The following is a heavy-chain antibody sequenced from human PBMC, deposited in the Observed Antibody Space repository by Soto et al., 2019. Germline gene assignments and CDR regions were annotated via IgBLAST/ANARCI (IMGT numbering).Heavy chain of an antibody. Sequence: ASVKVSCKASGYTFTSYGISWVRQAPGQGLEWMGWISAYNGNTNYAQKLQGRVTMTTDTSTSTAYMELRSLRSDDTAVYYCARDLPASGSWMCPSTWFDPWGQGTLVTVSS. CDR3: ARDLPASGSWMCPSTWFDP. CDR1: GYTFTSYG. D-gene: IGHD3-22*01. CDR2: ISAYNGNT. V-gene: IGHV1-18*01. J-gene: IGHJ5*02.